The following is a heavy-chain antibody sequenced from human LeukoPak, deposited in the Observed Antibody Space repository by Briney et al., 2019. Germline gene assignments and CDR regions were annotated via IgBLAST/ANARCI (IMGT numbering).Heavy chain of an antibody. Sequence: GGSLRLSCAASGFSFQDYTMHWVRQAPGKGLEWVSLISWDGSRTNYADSLKGRFAISRDNSKYSLYLQMNSLRTEDTALYYCAKGSSSWPSLFDYWGQGTLVTVSS. CDR3: AKGSSSWPSLFDY. D-gene: IGHD6-13*01. J-gene: IGHJ4*02. CDR1: GFSFQDYT. V-gene: IGHV3-43*01. CDR2: ISWDGSRT.